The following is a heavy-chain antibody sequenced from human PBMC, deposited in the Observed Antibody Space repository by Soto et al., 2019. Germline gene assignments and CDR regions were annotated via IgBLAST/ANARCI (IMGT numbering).Heavy chain of an antibody. CDR2: IYYSGST. J-gene: IGHJ4*02. Sequence: QVQLQESGPGLVKPSQTLSLTCTVSGGSISSGGYYWSWLRQHTGKGLEWIGYIYYSGSTHYNPALTSRVTISVDTSKNHFSLKLSSVTAADTAVYYCASEWFGATRGPSNWGQGTMVPVSS. CDR3: ASEWFGATRGPSN. D-gene: IGHD3-10*01. CDR1: GGSISSGGYY. V-gene: IGHV4-31*03.